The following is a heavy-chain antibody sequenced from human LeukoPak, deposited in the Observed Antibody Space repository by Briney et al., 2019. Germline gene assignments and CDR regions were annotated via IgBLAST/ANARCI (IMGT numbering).Heavy chain of an antibody. Sequence: PGGSLRLSCAASGFTFSSYEMNWVRQAPGKGLEWVSYISSSGSTIYYADSVKGRFTISRDNAKNSLCLQMNSLRAEDTAVYYCARDATYRGGCFDYWGQGTLVTVSS. CDR2: ISSSGSTI. CDR3: ARDATYRGGCFDY. V-gene: IGHV3-48*03. D-gene: IGHD4-11*01. CDR1: GFTFSSYE. J-gene: IGHJ4*02.